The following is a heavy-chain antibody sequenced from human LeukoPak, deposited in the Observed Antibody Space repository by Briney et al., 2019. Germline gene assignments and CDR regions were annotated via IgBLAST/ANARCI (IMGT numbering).Heavy chain of an antibody. Sequence: GESLKISCKGSGYSFTSYWTGWVRQMPGKGLEWMGIIYPGDSDTRYSPSFQGQVTISADKSISTAYLQWSSLKASDTAMYYCARQNVDTAMASLLWFGELSTNWFDPWGQGTLVTVSS. CDR1: GYSFTSYW. J-gene: IGHJ5*02. D-gene: IGHD3-10*01. CDR2: IYPGDSDT. CDR3: ARQNVDTAMASLLWFGELSTNWFDP. V-gene: IGHV5-51*01.